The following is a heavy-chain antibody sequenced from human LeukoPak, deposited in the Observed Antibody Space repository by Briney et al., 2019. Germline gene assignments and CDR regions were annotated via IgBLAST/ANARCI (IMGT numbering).Heavy chain of an antibody. CDR2: IYVDGTT. CDR3: AKEGRRPNTDRFGIDY. Sequence: GGSLRLSCAVSGFNFNGIFMTWFRQAPGKGLEWVSVIYVDGTTLYSDSVRGRFTVTRDDSGNTLYLQLNSLRAEDTAVYYCAKEGRRPNTDRFGIDYWGQGTLVTVTS. D-gene: IGHD3-16*01. V-gene: IGHV3-66*01. CDR1: GFNFNGIF. J-gene: IGHJ4*02.